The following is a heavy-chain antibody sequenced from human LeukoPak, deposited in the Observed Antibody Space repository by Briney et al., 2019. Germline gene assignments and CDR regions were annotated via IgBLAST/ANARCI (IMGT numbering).Heavy chain of an antibody. CDR1: GGTFSSYA. J-gene: IGHJ4*02. Sequence: ASVKVSCKASGGTFSSYAISWVRQAPGQGLEWMGGIIPIFGTANYAQKFQGRVTITADESTSTAYMELSSLRSEDKAVYYCATHSSGPTPYWGQGTLVTVSS. CDR2: IIPIFGTA. D-gene: IGHD3-22*01. V-gene: IGHV1-69*01. CDR3: ATHSSGPTPY.